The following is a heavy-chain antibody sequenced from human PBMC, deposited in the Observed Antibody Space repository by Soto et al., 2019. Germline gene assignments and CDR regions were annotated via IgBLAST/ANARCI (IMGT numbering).Heavy chain of an antibody. CDR2: IYYSGST. J-gene: IGHJ4*02. V-gene: IGHV4-30-4*01. CDR1: GGSISSGDYY. CDR3: AREAGATGNYFDY. D-gene: IGHD1-26*01. Sequence: SETLSLTCPVSGGSISSGDYYWSWIRQPPGKGLEWIGYIYYSGSTYYNPSLKSRVTISVDTSKNQFSLKLSSVTAADTAVYYCAREAGATGNYFDYWGQGTLVTSPQ.